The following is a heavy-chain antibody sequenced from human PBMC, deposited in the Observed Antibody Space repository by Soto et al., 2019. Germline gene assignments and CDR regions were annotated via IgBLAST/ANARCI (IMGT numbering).Heavy chain of an antibody. CDR3: ASEVSVVVAATAVLDYYYYYMDV. J-gene: IGHJ6*03. V-gene: IGHV4-39*02. Sequence: SETLSLTCTVSGGSISSSSYYWGWIRQPPGKGLEWIGSIYYSGSTYYNPSLKSRVTISVDTSKNHFSLKLSSVTAADTAVYYCASEVSVVVAATAVLDYYYYYMDVWGKGTTVTVSS. D-gene: IGHD2-15*01. CDR1: GGSISSSSYY. CDR2: IYYSGST.